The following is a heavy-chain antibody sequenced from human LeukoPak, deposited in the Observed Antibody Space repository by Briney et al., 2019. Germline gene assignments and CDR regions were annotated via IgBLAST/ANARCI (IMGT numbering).Heavy chain of an antibody. CDR1: GGSISSYY. CDR3: ARDYIPVDV. J-gene: IGHJ6*02. CDR2: VYYSGST. Sequence: SETLSLTCTVSGGSISSYYWSWIRQPPGKGLEWIGCVYYSGSTNYNPSLKSRLTISVDTSKNHFSLRLNSVTAADTAVYYCARDYIPVDVWGQGTTVTVSS. V-gene: IGHV4-59*01. D-gene: IGHD2-21*01.